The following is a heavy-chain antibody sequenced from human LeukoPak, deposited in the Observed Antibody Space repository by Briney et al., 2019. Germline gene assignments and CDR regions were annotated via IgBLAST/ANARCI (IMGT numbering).Heavy chain of an antibody. D-gene: IGHD1-26*01. V-gene: IGHV1-2*02. CDR2: INPNNGGT. Sequence: GASVKVSCKASGYTFTGYYMHWVRQAPGQGLEWMGWINPNNGGTNYAQKFQGRVTMTSDTSISTAYMELSRLRSDDTAVYYCVRAPGEVGALWGQGSLVTVSS. J-gene: IGHJ4*02. CDR3: VRAPGEVGAL. CDR1: GYTFTGYY.